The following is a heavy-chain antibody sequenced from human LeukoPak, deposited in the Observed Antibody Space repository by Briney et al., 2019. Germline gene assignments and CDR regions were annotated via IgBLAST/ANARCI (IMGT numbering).Heavy chain of an antibody. CDR3: ARENIVVVPAAIRYFDY. CDR2: IIPIFGTA. Sequence: SVKVSCKASGGTFSSYATSWVRQAPGQGLEWMGGIIPIFGTANYAQKFQGRVTITTDESTSTAYMELSSLRSEDTAVYYCARENIVVVPAAIRYFDYWGQGTLVTVSS. J-gene: IGHJ4*02. V-gene: IGHV1-69*05. D-gene: IGHD2-2*01. CDR1: GGTFSSYA.